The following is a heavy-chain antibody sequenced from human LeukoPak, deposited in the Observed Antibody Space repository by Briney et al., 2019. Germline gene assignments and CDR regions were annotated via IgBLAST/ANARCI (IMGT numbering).Heavy chain of an antibody. J-gene: IGHJ3*02. D-gene: IGHD2-2*01. CDR2: IYYSGST. CDR3: ARLDIVVVPAAIDAFDI. Sequence: SETLSLTCAVYGGSFSGYYWGWIRQPPGKGLEWIGSIYYSGSTYYNPSLKSRVTISVDTSKNQFSLKLSSVTAADTAVYYCARLDIVVVPAAIDAFDIWGQGTMVTVSS. V-gene: IGHV4-39*01. CDR1: GGSFSGYY.